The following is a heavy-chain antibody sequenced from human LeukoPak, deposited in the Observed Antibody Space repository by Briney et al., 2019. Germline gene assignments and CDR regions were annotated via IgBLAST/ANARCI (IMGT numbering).Heavy chain of an antibody. Sequence: TGGSLRLSCAASGFTVSSNYMSWVRQAPGKGLEWVLVIYSGGSTYYADSVKGRFTISRDNSKNTLYLQMNSLRAEDTAVYYCARAPGGAYYYDSSGYYSSGVLDYWGQGTLVTVSS. CDR3: ARAPGGAYYYDSSGYYSSGVLDY. J-gene: IGHJ4*02. CDR2: IYSGGST. CDR1: GFTVSSNY. D-gene: IGHD3-22*01. V-gene: IGHV3-66*01.